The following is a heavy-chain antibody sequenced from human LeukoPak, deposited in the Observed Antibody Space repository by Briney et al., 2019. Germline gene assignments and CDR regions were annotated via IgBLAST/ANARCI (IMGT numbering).Heavy chain of an antibody. CDR3: ARGRFGEWDNWFDP. D-gene: IGHD3-10*01. J-gene: IGHJ5*02. CDR1: GYTFTDSY. CDR2: INPNSAGT. Sequence: ASVKVSCKASGYTFTDSYMHWVRQAPGQGLEWMGWINPNSAGTNYAQKFQGRVTMTRDTSISTAYMELSRLTSDDTAVYFCARGRFGEWDNWFDPWGQGTLVTVSS. V-gene: IGHV1-2*02.